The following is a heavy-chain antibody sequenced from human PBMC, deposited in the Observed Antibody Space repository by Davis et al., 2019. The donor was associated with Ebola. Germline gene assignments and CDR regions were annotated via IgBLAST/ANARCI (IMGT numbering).Heavy chain of an antibody. CDR2: IYYSGST. Sequence: MPSETLSLTCTVSGGSISSGGYYWSWIRQHPGKGLEWIGYIYYSGSTYYNPSLKSRVTISVDTSKNQFSLKLSSVTAADTAVYYCASWELLGWFDPWGQGTLVTVSS. CDR1: GGSISSGGYY. CDR3: ASWELLGWFDP. D-gene: IGHD1-26*01. V-gene: IGHV4-31*03. J-gene: IGHJ5*02.